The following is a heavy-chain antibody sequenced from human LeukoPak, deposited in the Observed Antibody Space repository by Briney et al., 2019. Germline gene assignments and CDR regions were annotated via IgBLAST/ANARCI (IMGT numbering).Heavy chain of an antibody. V-gene: IGHV4-38-2*02. CDR3: ARGYSGSYYPFDY. D-gene: IGHD1-26*01. CDR2: IYHSGST. J-gene: IGHJ4*02. Sequence: SETLSLTCTVSGYSISSGYYWGWIRQPPGKGLEWIGSIYHSGSTYYNPSLKSRVTISVDTSKNQFSLKLSSVTAADTAVYYCARGYSGSYYPFDYWGQGTLVTVSS. CDR1: GYSISSGYY.